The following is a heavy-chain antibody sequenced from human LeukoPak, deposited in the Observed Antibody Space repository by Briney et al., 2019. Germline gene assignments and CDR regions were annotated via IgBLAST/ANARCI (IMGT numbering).Heavy chain of an antibody. D-gene: IGHD3-9*01. V-gene: IGHV4-4*07. J-gene: IGHJ4*02. CDR1: GYSISSSYY. CDR2: IYTSGST. CDR3: ASLYYDRPGDY. Sequence: SETLSLTCTVSGYSISSSYYWSWIRQPAGKGLEWIGRIYTSGSTNYNPSLKSRVTMSVDTSKNQFSLKLSSVTAADTAVYYCASLYYDRPGDYWGQGTLVTVSS.